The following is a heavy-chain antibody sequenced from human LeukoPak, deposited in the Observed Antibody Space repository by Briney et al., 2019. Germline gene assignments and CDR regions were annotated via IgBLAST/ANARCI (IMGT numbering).Heavy chain of an antibody. CDR3: AKGDSSSWPYNWFDP. J-gene: IGHJ5*02. CDR2: ISGSGGST. V-gene: IGHV3-23*01. Sequence: GGSLRLSCAASGFTFSSYAMSWVRQAPGKGLEWVSAISGSGGSTYYADSVKGHFTISRDNSKNTLYLQMSSLRAEDTAVYYCAKGDSSSWPYNWFDPWGQGTLVTVSS. D-gene: IGHD6-13*01. CDR1: GFTFSSYA.